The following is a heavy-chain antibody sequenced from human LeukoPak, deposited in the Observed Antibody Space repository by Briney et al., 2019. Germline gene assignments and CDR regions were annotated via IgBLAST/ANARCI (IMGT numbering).Heavy chain of an antibody. CDR2: IYPGDSDT. CDR3: ARGPGSGYYPSYFDY. D-gene: IGHD3-3*01. J-gene: IGHJ4*02. V-gene: IGHV5-51*01. Sequence: GESLKISCKGSGYSFTNYWIGWVRQMPGKGLELMGIIYPGDSDTRYSPSFQGQVTISADKSISTAYLQWSSLKPSDIDMYYCARGPGSGYYPSYFDYWGQGTLVTVSS. CDR1: GYSFTNYW.